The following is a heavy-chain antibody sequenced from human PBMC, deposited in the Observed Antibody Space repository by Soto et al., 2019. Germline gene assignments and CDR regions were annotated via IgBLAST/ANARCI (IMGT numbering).Heavy chain of an antibody. CDR2: IYYSGST. J-gene: IGHJ6*02. D-gene: IGHD2-15*01. V-gene: IGHV4-31*03. CDR1: GGCISSGGYY. Sequence: SETLSLTCTVSGGCISSGGYYWSWIRQHPGKGLEWIGYIYYSGSTYYNPSLKSRVTISVDTSKNQFSLKLSSVTAADTAVYYCARDSPLRYCSGGSCYTNYYYGMDVWGQGTTVTVSS. CDR3: ARDSPLRYCSGGSCYTNYYYGMDV.